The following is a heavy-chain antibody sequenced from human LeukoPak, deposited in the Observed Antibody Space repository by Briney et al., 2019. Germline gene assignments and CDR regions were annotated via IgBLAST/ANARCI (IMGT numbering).Heavy chain of an antibody. CDR2: IKQDGSEK. V-gene: IGHV3-7*01. Sequence: GGSLRLSCAASGSTFNNFWMSWIRQAPGKGLEWVANIKQDGSEKYYVDSVKGRFTISRDNAKNSLYLQMNSLRAEDTAVYYCARGPYDYVWGSYRRDYFDYWGQGTLVTVSS. CDR3: ARGPYDYVWGSYRRDYFDY. D-gene: IGHD3-16*02. CDR1: GSTFNNFW. J-gene: IGHJ4*02.